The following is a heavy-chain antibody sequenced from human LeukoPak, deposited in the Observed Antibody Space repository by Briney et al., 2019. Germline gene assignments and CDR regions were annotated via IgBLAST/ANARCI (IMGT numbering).Heavy chain of an antibody. D-gene: IGHD6-13*01. CDR2: IRSKAYAGTT. Sequence: GGSLRLSCTGSGFSFADHALSWVRQAPGKGLEWVAFIRSKAYAGTTEYAASVKGRFTISRDDSKSIAYLQMNSLKTEDTAVYYCTSLISESSSWALDYWGQGTLVSVSS. V-gene: IGHV3-49*04. CDR3: TSLISESSSWALDY. J-gene: IGHJ4*02. CDR1: GFSFADHA.